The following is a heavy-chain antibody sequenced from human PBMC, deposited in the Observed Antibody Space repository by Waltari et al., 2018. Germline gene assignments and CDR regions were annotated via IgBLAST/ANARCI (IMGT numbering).Heavy chain of an antibody. J-gene: IGHJ4*02. CDR3: AREDGFWHSSGYIPDYFDY. CDR2: FSYNGST. D-gene: IGHD3-22*01. CDR1: GGSINGYS. Sequence: QVQLQESGPGLVKPSETLSLTCTVSGGSINGYSWRLIRQPPGKGLEWIGYFSYNGSTKYNPSLKSRVIISVDSSKKQFSLSLNSVTAADTAVYYCAREDGFWHSSGYIPDYFDYWGQGSLVTVSS. V-gene: IGHV4-59*01.